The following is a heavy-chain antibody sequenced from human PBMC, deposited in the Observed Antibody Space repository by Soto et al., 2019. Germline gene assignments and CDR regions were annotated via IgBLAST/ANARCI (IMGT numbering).Heavy chain of an antibody. J-gene: IGHJ4*02. Sequence: SETLSLNCTVTGDSISGSSYYWGWIRQPPGKGLKWMGSIYHRGSTYNIPSLSSRVSMSIDTSKHQFSLKLKSVIAADTALYLCARQRTSVVTQAYFDVWGPGSLVTVS. CDR3: ARQRTSVVTQAYFDV. V-gene: IGHV4-39*01. CDR1: GDSISGSSYY. CDR2: IYHRGST. D-gene: IGHD2-21*02.